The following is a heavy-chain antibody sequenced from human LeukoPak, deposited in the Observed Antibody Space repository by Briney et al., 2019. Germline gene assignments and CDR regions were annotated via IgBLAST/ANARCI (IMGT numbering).Heavy chain of an antibody. CDR3: ARDQSGITRHLIAARLGDYYYYMDV. V-gene: IGHV1-18*04. CDR1: GYTFTGYY. Sequence: VASVKVSCKASGYTFTGYYMHWVRQAPGQGLEWMGWISAYTGNTNYAQKLQGRVTMTTDTSTSTAYMELRSLRSDDTAVYYCARDQSGITRHLIAARLGDYYYYMDVWGKGTTVTVSS. D-gene: IGHD6-6*01. CDR2: ISAYTGNT. J-gene: IGHJ6*03.